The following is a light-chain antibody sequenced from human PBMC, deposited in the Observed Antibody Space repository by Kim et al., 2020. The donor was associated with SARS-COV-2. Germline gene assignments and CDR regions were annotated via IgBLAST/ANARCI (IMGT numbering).Light chain of an antibody. J-gene: IGKJ3*01. CDR1: QGISSH. CDR3: QQSYITPCT. Sequence: ASVGDRVTITCRTTQGISSHLTWYQQKPGGAPKLLISAASTLQGGVPSRFSGSGSETDFTLTISSLQPEDFATYFCQQSYITPCTFGPGTKVDIK. V-gene: IGKV1-39*01. CDR2: AAS.